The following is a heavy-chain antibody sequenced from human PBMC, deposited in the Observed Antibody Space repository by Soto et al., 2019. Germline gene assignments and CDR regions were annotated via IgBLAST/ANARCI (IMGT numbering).Heavy chain of an antibody. J-gene: IGHJ4*02. V-gene: IGHV3-33*01. Sequence: GGSLRLSCAASGFSFSSFGIHWVRQAPGKGLEWVAAVWHDGYNKYYAESVKGRFTISRDNSKNTVDPQMNSLRVEDTAVYYCARDSAWELDYWGQGTLVTVSS. CDR2: VWHDGYNK. CDR3: ARDSAWELDY. CDR1: GFSFSSFG. D-gene: IGHD6-19*01.